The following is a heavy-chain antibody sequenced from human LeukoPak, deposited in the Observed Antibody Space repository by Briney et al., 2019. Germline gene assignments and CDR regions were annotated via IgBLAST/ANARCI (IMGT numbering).Heavy chain of an antibody. V-gene: IGHV3-21*01. CDR2: ISSSSSYI. CDR3: ARRYYYGSSGYSDAFDI. Sequence: PGGSLRLSCAASGFTFSSYSMNWVRQAPGKGLEWVSSISSSSSYIYYADSVKGRFTISRDNAKNSLYLQMNSLRAEDTAVYYCARRYYYGSSGYSDAFDIWGQGTMVTVSS. D-gene: IGHD3-22*01. CDR1: GFTFSSYS. J-gene: IGHJ3*02.